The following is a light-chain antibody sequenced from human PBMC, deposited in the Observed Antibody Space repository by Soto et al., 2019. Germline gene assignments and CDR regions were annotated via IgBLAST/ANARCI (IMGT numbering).Light chain of an antibody. CDR3: QQSYNTLLFT. J-gene: IGKJ3*01. Sequence: DIQMTQSPSSLSASVGDRVTITCRASQSISNYLNWYQQKPGKAPRLLIYAASSLQSGVPSRFSGRGAVTDFTLTISSLQPEDFATYYCQQSYNTLLFTFGPGTKVDIK. CDR2: AAS. V-gene: IGKV1-39*01. CDR1: QSISNY.